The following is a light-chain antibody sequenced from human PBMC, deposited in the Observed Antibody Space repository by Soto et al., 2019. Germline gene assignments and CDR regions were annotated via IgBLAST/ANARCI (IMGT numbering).Light chain of an antibody. CDR1: RGHSSYI. V-gene: IGLV4-60*02. J-gene: IGLJ2*01. CDR2: LEGSGSY. Sequence: QLVLTQSSSASASLGSSVNLTCTLSRGHSSYIIAWHHQQPGKAPRYLMKLEGSGSYNKGSGVPDRFSGSSSGADRYLTISNLQFVDEANYYCETWDSNTRVFGGGTQLTVL. CDR3: ETWDSNTRV.